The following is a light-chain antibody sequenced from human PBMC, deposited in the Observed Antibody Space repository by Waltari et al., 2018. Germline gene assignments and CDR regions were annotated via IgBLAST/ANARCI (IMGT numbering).Light chain of an antibody. CDR1: QNVNTN. V-gene: IGKV3-15*01. J-gene: IGKJ5*01. Sequence: EILLTQSPATLSVSPGERATLSCRASQNVNTNVAWYQQKPGQAPRLLIYGASTRHTGIPDRYTGSGSGTDFTLTIDTLQSGDFAVYYCQQYNKWPPISFGQGTRLEIK. CDR2: GAS. CDR3: QQYNKWPPIS.